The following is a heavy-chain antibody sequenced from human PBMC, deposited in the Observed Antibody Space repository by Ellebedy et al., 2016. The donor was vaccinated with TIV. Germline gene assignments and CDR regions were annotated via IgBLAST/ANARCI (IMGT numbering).Heavy chain of an antibody. Sequence: ASVKVSXXASRYTFTSHDFNWVRQATGQGLEWMGWMNPDRGNTGYAQKFQGRVTMTRNISISTVYMELSSLGFEDTAVYYCARGKTEPDYWGQGTLVTVSS. CDR2: MNPDRGNT. CDR1: RYTFTSHD. D-gene: IGHD1-14*01. CDR3: ARGKTEPDY. V-gene: IGHV1-8*01. J-gene: IGHJ4*02.